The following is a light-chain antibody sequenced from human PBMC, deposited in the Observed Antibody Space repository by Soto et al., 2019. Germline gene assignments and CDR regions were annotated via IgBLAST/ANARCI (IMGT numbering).Light chain of an antibody. CDR2: GVN. V-gene: IGLV2-11*01. CDR1: SSDVGGHNY. Sequence: QSALTQPRSVSGSPGQSITISCTGTSSDVGGHNYVSWYQQHPAKAPKLMIYGVNTRPSGVPDRFSGSKSGNTASLTISGLQAEDEADYYCSSYAGSYTVVVFGGGTKLTVL. J-gene: IGLJ2*01. CDR3: SSYAGSYTVVV.